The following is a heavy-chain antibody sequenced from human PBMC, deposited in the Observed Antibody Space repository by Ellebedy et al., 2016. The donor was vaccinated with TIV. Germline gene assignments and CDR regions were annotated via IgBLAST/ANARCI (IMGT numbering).Heavy chain of an antibody. J-gene: IGHJ4*02. V-gene: IGHV1-18*04. Sequence: AASVKVSCKASGYTFTHYGISWVRQAPGQGLEWMGWINPYNGNTTYAQKYQGRVTMTTDSSTRTSYMELSSLTSDDPAIYYCARHLESRWLIHGGDYWGQGSLVTVSS. CDR1: GYTFTHYG. CDR3: ARHLESRWLIHGGDY. D-gene: IGHD3-16*01. CDR2: INPYNGNT.